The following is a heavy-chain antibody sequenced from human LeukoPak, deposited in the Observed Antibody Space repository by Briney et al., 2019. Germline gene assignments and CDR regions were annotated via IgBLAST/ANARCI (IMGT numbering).Heavy chain of an antibody. D-gene: IGHD6-13*01. V-gene: IGHV3-33*01. CDR1: GFTFNSYG. J-gene: IGHJ4*02. CDR3: ATRIAALDY. CDR2: VWYDGSNK. Sequence: GGSLRLSCAASGFTFNSYGMHWVRQAPGKGLEWVAVVWYDGSNKYYADSVKGRFTISRDNSKNTLYLQMNSLRAEDTAVYYCATRIAALDYWGQGTLVTVSS.